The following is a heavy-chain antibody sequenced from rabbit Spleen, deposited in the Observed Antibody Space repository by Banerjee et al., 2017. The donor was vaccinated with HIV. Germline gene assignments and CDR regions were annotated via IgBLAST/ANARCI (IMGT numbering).Heavy chain of an antibody. CDR3: ARERHADAIYLDL. CDR1: GFSFSSDYM. V-gene: IGHV1S45*01. J-gene: IGHJ4*01. CDR2: IYGGSTDNT. Sequence: LQESGGGLVKPEGSLTLTCTASGFSFSSDYMMCWVRQAPGKGLEWIACIYGGSTDNTYYASWAKGRFTISKTSSTTVTLQMTSLTAADTATYFCARERHADAIYLDLWGPGTLVTVS. D-gene: IGHD6-1*01.